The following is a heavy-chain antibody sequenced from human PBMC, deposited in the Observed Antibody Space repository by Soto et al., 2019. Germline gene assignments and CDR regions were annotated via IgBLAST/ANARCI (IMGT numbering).Heavy chain of an antibody. Sequence: ASVKVSCKASGCTFTSYGISWVRQAPGQGLEWMGWISAYNGNTNYAQKLQGRVTMTTDTSTSTAYMELRSLRSDDTAVYYCARGGRDYIWGSYRYPFDYWGQGTLVTVSS. V-gene: IGHV1-18*01. J-gene: IGHJ4*02. CDR3: ARGGRDYIWGSYRYPFDY. CDR2: ISAYNGNT. CDR1: GCTFTSYG. D-gene: IGHD3-16*02.